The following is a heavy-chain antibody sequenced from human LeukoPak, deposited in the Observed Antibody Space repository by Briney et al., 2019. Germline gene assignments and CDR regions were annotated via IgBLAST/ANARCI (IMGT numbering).Heavy chain of an antibody. CDR3: AREKFYDNSGYDY. Sequence: GGSLRLSCVASGFTFSSYEMNWVRQAPGQGLEWVSYISSSGSTVYYADSVKGRFTISRDNAKNSRFLQMNSLRAEDTADYYCAREKFYDNSGYDYWGQGTLVTVSS. CDR1: GFTFSSYE. J-gene: IGHJ4*02. V-gene: IGHV3-48*03. CDR2: ISSSGSTV. D-gene: IGHD3-22*01.